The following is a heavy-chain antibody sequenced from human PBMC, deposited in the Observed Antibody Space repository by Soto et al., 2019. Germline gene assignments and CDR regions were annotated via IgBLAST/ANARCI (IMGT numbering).Heavy chain of an antibody. V-gene: IGHV5-51*01. D-gene: IGHD1-26*01. Sequence: GESLKISCKGSVYSFNSSGIDWVRQMPGKGLEWMGIIYPDDSDTRNSPSFQGQVTISADKSINTPYLQLSSLKASDTAMFYCAKRMGNSYREGAFDLWGQGTMVTVSS. J-gene: IGHJ3*01. CDR2: IYPDDSDT. CDR1: VYSFNSSG. CDR3: AKRMGNSYREGAFDL.